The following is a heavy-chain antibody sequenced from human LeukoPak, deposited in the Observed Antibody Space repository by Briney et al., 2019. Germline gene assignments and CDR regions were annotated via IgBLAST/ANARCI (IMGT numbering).Heavy chain of an antibody. D-gene: IGHD6-6*01. CDR3: ARRLKTITALYGMDV. CDR2: IWYDGSNK. V-gene: IGHV3-33*01. J-gene: IGHJ6*02. CDR1: GFTFSNYG. Sequence: PGWSLRLSWAPSGFTFSNYGIHWVRQAPGKGLEWVAVIWYDGSNKYYADSVKGRFTISRDNSKNTLYLQMNSLRAEDTAVYYCARRLKTITALYGMDVWGQGTTVTVSS.